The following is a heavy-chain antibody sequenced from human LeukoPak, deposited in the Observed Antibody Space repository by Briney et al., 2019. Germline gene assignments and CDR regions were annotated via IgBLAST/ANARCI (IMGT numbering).Heavy chain of an antibody. CDR1: GFTFSSFA. V-gene: IGHV3-23*01. CDR2: ITGTHYTT. D-gene: IGHD4-17*01. J-gene: IGHJ5*02. Sequence: QSGGSLRLSCAASGFTFSSFAMTWVRQAPGKGLEWVSSITGTHYTTYNTDSVKGRFTISRDNSKNTLYLQMNSLRADDTAVYYCTKDPNGDYVGAFDPWGQGTLVTVSS. CDR3: TKDPNGDYVGAFDP.